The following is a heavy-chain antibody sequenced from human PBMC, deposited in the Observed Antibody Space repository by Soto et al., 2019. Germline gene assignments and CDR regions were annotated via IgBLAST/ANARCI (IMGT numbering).Heavy chain of an antibody. J-gene: IGHJ4*02. V-gene: IGHV3-11*05. D-gene: IGHD5-18*01. CDR3: VWDRDLDAVMEPNF. CDR2: ISGSTTYT. CDR1: GFSFSDYY. Sequence: PGGSVRLSCAACGFSFSDYYMSWIRQAPGRGLEGVSYISGSTTYTGYAESVKGRFTISRDNDNNSVYLQLNSLRVEDTAIYYCVWDRDLDAVMEPNFWGQGTRVTDSS.